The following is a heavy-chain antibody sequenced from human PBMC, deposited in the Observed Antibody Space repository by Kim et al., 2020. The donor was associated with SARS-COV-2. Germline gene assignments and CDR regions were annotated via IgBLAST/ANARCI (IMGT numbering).Heavy chain of an antibody. J-gene: IGHJ3*02. V-gene: IGHV3-74*01. CDR2: ISADGTTK. CDR3: ARGERRDAGNDI. Sequence: GGSLRLSCAASGFTFSTYGMHWVRQAPGEGLVWVSRISADGTTKNYADSVKGRFTISRDNAKNTLYLQMNSLRAEDTAVYYCARGERRDAGNDIWGQGTMVTVSS. D-gene: IGHD6-13*01. CDR1: GFTFSTYG.